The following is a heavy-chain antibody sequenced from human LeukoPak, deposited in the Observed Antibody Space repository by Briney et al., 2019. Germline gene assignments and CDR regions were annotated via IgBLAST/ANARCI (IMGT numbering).Heavy chain of an antibody. J-gene: IGHJ4*02. CDR3: ARGEGYCSSTSCPNQLFY. D-gene: IGHD2-2*01. CDR2: ISAYNGNT. Sequence: GESLKISCKGSGYNFTNYWVGWVRQAPGQGLEWMGWISAYNGNTNYAQKLQGRVTMTTDTSTSTAYMELRSLRSDDTAVYYCARGEGYCSSTSCPNQLFYWGQGTLVTVSS. CDR1: GYNFTNYW. V-gene: IGHV1-18*04.